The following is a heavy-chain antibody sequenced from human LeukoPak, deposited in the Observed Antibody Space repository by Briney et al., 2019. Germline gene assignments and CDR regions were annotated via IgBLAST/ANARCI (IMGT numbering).Heavy chain of an antibody. D-gene: IGHD3-9*01. CDR1: GGSVSTYY. Sequence: SETLSLTCTVSGGSVSTYYWSWIRQPPGKGLEWIGYVYYTGSTNYNPSLKRRVTISIDTSTNQFSLRLNSVTPADTAAYYCARDGRDVSDYDILTNNWFDPWGQGTLVTVSS. CDR3: ARDGRDVSDYDILTNNWFDP. CDR2: VYYTGST. J-gene: IGHJ5*02. V-gene: IGHV4-59*02.